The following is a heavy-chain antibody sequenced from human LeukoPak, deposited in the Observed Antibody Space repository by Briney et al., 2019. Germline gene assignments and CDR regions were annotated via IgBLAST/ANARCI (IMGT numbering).Heavy chain of an antibody. CDR1: GFTFSSYG. V-gene: IGHV3-23*01. CDR2: ITATSSST. Sequence: GGSLRLSCAASGFTFSSYGMSWVRQAPGKGLEWVSAITATSSSTYYADSVKGRFTISRDNSKNTLYLQMNSLRAEDTAVYYCAKDHPPGGSGSYPTDFDYWGQGTLVTVSS. D-gene: IGHD3-10*01. CDR3: AKDHPPGGSGSYPTDFDY. J-gene: IGHJ4*02.